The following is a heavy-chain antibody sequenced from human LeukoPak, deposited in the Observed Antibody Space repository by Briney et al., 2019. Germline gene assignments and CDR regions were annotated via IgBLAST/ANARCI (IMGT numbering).Heavy chain of an antibody. Sequence: PGGSLRLSCAASGFPFSKYDMHWIRQATGKGLEWVSVIGPAGDTYYLGSVKGRFTISRENAKNSLSLQMNSLRAGDTAVYYCARGGSGWSFEYWGQGSLVTVSS. CDR3: ARGGSGWSFEY. J-gene: IGHJ4*02. CDR2: IGPAGDT. D-gene: IGHD6-19*01. V-gene: IGHV3-13*04. CDR1: GFPFSKYD.